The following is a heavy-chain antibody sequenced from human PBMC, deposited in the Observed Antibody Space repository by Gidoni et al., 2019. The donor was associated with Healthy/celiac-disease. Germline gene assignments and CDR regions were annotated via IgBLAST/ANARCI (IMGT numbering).Heavy chain of an antibody. CDR3: ARRKGYSSSWYDGEGQGDY. CDR2: INPNSGGS. D-gene: IGHD6-13*01. CDR1: GYTFTGYY. V-gene: IGHV1-2*02. J-gene: IGHJ4*02. Sequence: QVQLVHSGAEVKKPWASVNVFCKASGYTFTGYYMHWVRQAPGQGLGWLGWINPNSGGSNYAQKFKGRVTMTRDTSNSTAYMALSRVRSDDTAVYYCARRKGYSSSWYDGEGQGDYWGQGTLVTVSS.